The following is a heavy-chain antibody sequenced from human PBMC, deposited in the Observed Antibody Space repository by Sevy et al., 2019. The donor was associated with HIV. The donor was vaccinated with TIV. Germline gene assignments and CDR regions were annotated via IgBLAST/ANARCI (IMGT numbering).Heavy chain of an antibody. CDR2: ISAYNGNT. J-gene: IGHJ6*03. CDR3: XXXXXXXYYYMDV. CDR1: GYTFTSYG. Sequence: ASVKVSCKASGYTFTSYGISWVRQAPGQGLEWMGWISAYNGNTNYAQKLQGRVTMTTDTSTSTAYMELRSLRSDDTXXXXXXXXXXXXYYYMDVWGKGTTVTVSS. V-gene: IGHV1-18*01.